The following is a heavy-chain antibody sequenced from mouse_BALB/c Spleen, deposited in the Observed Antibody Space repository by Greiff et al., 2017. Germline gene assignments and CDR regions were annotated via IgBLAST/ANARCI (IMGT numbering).Heavy chain of an antibody. CDR2: ISDGGSYT. CDR3: ARDKTSSGYPFDY. V-gene: IGHV5-4*02. D-gene: IGHD3-1*01. Sequence: EVKVVESGGGLVKPGGSLKLSCAASGFTFSDYYMYWVRQTPEKRLEWVATISDGGSYTYYPDSVKGRFTISRYNAKNNLYLQMSSLKSEDTAMYYCARDKTSSGYPFDYWGQGTTLTVSS. J-gene: IGHJ2*01. CDR1: GFTFSDYY.